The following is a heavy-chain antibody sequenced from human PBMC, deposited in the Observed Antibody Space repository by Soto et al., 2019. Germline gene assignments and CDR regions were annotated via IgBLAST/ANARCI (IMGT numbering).Heavy chain of an antibody. CDR2: ISSSSSTI. D-gene: IGHD1-20*01. J-gene: IGHJ2*01. CDR3: ARDRVGITGTDWYFDL. Sequence: GGSLRLSCAASGFTFSSYSMNWVRQAPGKGLEWVSYISSSSSTIYYADSVKGRFTISRDNAKNSLYLQMNSLRDEDTAVYYCARDRVGITGTDWYFDLWGRGTLVTVSS. V-gene: IGHV3-48*02. CDR1: GFTFSSYS.